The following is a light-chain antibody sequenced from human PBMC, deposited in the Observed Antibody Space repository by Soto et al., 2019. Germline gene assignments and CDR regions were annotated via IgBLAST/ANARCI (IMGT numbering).Light chain of an antibody. Sequence: EFVLTQSPCTLSSSPGERATLSCRASQTVRNNYLAWYQQKPGQAPRLLIDDASSRATGIPARFSGGGSGTDFTLTISSLQPEDFAVYYCQQFSSYPLTFGGGTKVEIK. CDR3: QQFSSYPLT. J-gene: IGKJ4*01. V-gene: IGKV3-20*01. CDR2: DAS. CDR1: QTVRNNY.